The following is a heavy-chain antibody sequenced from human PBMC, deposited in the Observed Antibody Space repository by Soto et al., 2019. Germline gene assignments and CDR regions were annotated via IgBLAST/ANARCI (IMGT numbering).Heavy chain of an antibody. V-gene: IGHV4-34*12. Sequence: QVHLQQWDAGLLKPSGTLSLTCTVSGGSFTEAYWTWVRQSPGRGLEWIGEVFHAGNTNYNPSLKSRVTLSLDTAKNQFSLRLTSVTAADSAVYYCARAPRELLAEGPLFLYYYYGFDVWGQGTTVIVSS. J-gene: IGHJ6*02. CDR3: ARAPRELLAEGPLFLYYYYGFDV. CDR2: VFHAGNT. D-gene: IGHD1-7*01. CDR1: GGSFTEAY.